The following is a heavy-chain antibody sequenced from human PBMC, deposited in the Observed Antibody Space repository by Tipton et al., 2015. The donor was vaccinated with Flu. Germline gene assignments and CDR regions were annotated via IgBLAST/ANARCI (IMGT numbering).Heavy chain of an antibody. J-gene: IGHJ4*02. CDR2: IYTTGST. CDR3: ARSPSYSGSGVYPYHFDD. V-gene: IGHV4-61*02. Sequence: TLSLTCTVSGGFITSGSYYWSWIRQSAGQGLEWIGRIYTTGSTNYNPSLRSRVTISGDTSKNHFSVQLSSVTAADTAVYYCARSPSYSGSGVYPYHFDDWGQGTLGTVSS. D-gene: IGHD3-10*01. CDR1: GGFITSGSYY.